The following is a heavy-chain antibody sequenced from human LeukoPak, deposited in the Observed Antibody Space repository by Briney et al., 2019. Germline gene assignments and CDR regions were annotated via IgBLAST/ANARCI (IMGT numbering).Heavy chain of an antibody. CDR1: GFSFSNYA. J-gene: IGHJ4*02. D-gene: IGHD3-22*01. V-gene: IGHV3-23*01. CDR2: ISGSGGST. Sequence: GGSLRLSCAASGFSFSNYAMSWVRQAPGKGLEWVSAISGSGGSTYYADSVKGRFTISRDNSKNTLYLQMNSLRAEDTAVYYCAKGPTMIVVVITPFDYWGQGTLVTVSS. CDR3: AKGPTMIVVVITPFDY.